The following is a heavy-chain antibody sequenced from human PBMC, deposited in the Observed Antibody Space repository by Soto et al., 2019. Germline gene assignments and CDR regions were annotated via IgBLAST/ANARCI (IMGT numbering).Heavy chain of an antibody. Sequence: EVQLVESGGDLVNPGGCLRLSCAASGISFSNAWMSWVRQAPGKGLEWVGRIKNKADGGTTDYAAPVRGRFTISRDDSKNTLFLQMNSLETEDTAGYYCTTDPGDYEDFWGQGTLVTVSS. V-gene: IGHV3-15*01. J-gene: IGHJ4*02. CDR2: IKNKADGGTT. D-gene: IGHD4-17*01. CDR3: TTDPGDYEDF. CDR1: GISFSNAW.